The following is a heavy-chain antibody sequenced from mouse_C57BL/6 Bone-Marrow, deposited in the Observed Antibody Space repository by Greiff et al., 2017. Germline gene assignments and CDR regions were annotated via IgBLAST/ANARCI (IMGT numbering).Heavy chain of an antibody. CDR3: ARGSSGPGSYFDY. V-gene: IGHV1-82*01. J-gene: IGHJ2*01. CDR2: IYPGDGDT. D-gene: IGHD3-2*02. CDR1: GYAFSSSW. Sequence: QVQLQQSGPELVKPGASVKISCKASGYAFSSSWMNWVKQRPGTGLEWIGRIYPGDGDTNYNGKFKGKATLTADKSSSTAYMQLSSLTSEDSAVYFCARGSSGPGSYFDYWGQGTTLTVSS.